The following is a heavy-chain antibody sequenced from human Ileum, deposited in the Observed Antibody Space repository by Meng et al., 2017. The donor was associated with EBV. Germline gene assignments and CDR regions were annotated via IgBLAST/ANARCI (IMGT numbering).Heavy chain of an antibody. J-gene: IGHJ4*02. CDR2: ISYSGRT. CDR1: GGSISSNGDY. V-gene: IGHV4-39*07. Sequence: QLQLQESGPGPVKPSETLSLPCIVSGGSISSNGDYLGWIRQPPGKGLEWIGSISYSGRTYYTPSLKSRVTMSVDTSKNQFSLNLNSVTAADTAVYYCATQESRDGHNPHGGQGTLVTVSS. D-gene: IGHD5-24*01. CDR3: ATQESRDGHNPH.